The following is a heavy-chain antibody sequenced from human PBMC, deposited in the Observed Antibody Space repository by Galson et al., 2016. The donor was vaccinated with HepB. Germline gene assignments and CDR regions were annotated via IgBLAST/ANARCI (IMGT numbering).Heavy chain of an antibody. CDR3: AKPRIAAAGTFDY. CDR1: GFTFDDYA. V-gene: IGHV3-9*01. Sequence: SLRLSCAASGFTFDDYAMHWVRQAPGKGLEWVSGISWNSGNIGYADSVKGRFTSSRDNAKNSLYLQMNSLRTEDTAFYYCAKPRIAAAGTFDYWGQGTLVIVSS. D-gene: IGHD6-13*01. J-gene: IGHJ4*02. CDR2: ISWNSGNI.